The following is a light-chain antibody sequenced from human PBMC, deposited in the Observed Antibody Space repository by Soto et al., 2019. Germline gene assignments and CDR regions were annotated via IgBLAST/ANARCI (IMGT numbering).Light chain of an antibody. J-gene: IGKJ2*01. CDR1: QTISNW. CDR2: DAS. Sequence: DIQMSQSPSTLSASVGDRVTITCRASQTISNWLAWYQQEPGKAPKLLIYDASSLRSGVASRFSGSGFATDFTLTISSLQPDDFATYYCQQYSIYPYTFGQGTKLEIK. CDR3: QQYSIYPYT. V-gene: IGKV1-5*01.